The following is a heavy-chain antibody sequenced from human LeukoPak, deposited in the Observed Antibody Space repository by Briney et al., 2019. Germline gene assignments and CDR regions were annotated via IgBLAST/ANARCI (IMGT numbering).Heavy chain of an antibody. CDR2: IKQDGDEQ. CDR1: GFTFSNYW. CDR3: ARLAPDGYNFLGMDV. Sequence: PVGSLRPSCAASGFTFSNYWMSLVRQAPRKGLEVVANIKQDGDEQYVDSVRGRFTISRGNAKNSLYLQMNSLRAEDTAVYYCARLAPDGYNFLGMDVWGQGTTVTVSS. J-gene: IGHJ6*02. V-gene: IGHV3-7*01. D-gene: IGHD5-24*01.